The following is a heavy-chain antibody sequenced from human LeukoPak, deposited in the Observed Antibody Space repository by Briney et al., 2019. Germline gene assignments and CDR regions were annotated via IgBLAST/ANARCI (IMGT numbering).Heavy chain of an antibody. D-gene: IGHD4-11*01. Sequence: PGGSLRLSCAVSGFTVSSNYMSWVRQAPGKGLEWVSAISGSGGSTYYADSVKGRFTISRDNSKNTLYLQMNSLRAEDTAVYYCAKDRPYSNYEGWGQGTLVTVSS. CDR3: AKDRPYSNYEG. V-gene: IGHV3-23*01. J-gene: IGHJ4*02. CDR2: ISGSGGST. CDR1: GFTVSSNY.